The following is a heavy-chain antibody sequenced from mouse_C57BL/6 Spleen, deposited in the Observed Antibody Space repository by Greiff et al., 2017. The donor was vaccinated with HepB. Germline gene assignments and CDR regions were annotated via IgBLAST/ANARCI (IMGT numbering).Heavy chain of an antibody. J-gene: IGHJ2*01. CDR2: IHPNSGST. CDR1: GYTFTSYW. D-gene: IGHD1-1*01. Sequence: QVHVKQPGAELVKPGASVKLSCKASGYTFTSYWMHWVKQRPGQGLEWIGMIHPNSGSTNYNEKFKSKATLTVDKSSNTAYMQLSSLTSEDSAVYYCARLFDGIYGSSLDYWGQGTTLTVSS. CDR3: ARLFDGIYGSSLDY. V-gene: IGHV1-64*01.